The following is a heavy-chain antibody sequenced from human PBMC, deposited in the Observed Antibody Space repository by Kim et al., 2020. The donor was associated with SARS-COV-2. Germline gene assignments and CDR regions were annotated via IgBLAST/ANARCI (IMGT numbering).Heavy chain of an antibody. CDR2: ISSSSSYI. J-gene: IGHJ4*02. Sequence: GGSLRLSCAASGFTFSSYSMNWVRQAPGKGLEWVSSISSSSSYIYYADSVKGRFTISRDNAKNSLYLQMNSLRAEDTAVYYCARDHEYGGNFNYWGQGTLVTVSS. CDR3: ARDHEYGGNFNY. CDR1: GFTFSSYS. V-gene: IGHV3-21*01. D-gene: IGHD2-21*02.